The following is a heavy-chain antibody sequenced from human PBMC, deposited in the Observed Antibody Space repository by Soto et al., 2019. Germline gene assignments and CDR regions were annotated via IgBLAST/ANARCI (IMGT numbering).Heavy chain of an antibody. Sequence: ESLKICFKGSGYSCTNYWIAWVRQIPGKGLEYMGIIYPSDSTTRYSPSFQGQVTISADKSISTAYLQWNSLKASDTAMYYCARHGFYGDYSSNYFDPWGQGTLVTVSS. CDR1: GYSCTNYW. J-gene: IGHJ5*02. CDR3: ARHGFYGDYSSNYFDP. D-gene: IGHD4-17*01. V-gene: IGHV5-51*01. CDR2: IYPSDSTT.